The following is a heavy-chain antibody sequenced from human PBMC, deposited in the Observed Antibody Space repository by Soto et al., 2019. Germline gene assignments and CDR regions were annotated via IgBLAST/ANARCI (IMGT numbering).Heavy chain of an antibody. CDR1: GGSISSGDYY. CDR2: IYYSGST. CDR3: ARENYDILTGYSMGYYYYGMDV. V-gene: IGHV4-30-4*01. J-gene: IGHJ6*02. D-gene: IGHD3-9*01. Sequence: PSETLSLTCTVSGGSISSGDYYWSWIRQPPGKCLEWIGYIYYSGSTYYNPSLKSRVTISVDTSKNQFSLKLSSVTAADTAVYYCARENYDILTGYSMGYYYYGMDVWGQGTTVTVPS.